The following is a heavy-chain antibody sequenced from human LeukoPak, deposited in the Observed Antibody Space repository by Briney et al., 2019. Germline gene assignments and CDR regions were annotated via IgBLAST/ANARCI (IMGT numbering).Heavy chain of an antibody. CDR1: VYRFIHHY. CDR2: INPDSGVT. D-gene: IGHD4-17*01. J-gene: IGHJ2*01. Sequence: GASVKLSCKSSVYRFIHHYIHCVLQAPGQGLEWMGWINPDSGVTNYAQKFQGRVTMTRDTSIRTAYIELDRLRSDDTAVYYCASPIPRDYAASHYLLDLCGRGTLVAVSS. V-gene: IGHV1-2*02. CDR3: ASPIPRDYAASHYLLDL.